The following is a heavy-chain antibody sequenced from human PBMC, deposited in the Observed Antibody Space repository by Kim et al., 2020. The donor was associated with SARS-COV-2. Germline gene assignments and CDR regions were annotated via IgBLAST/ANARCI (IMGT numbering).Heavy chain of an antibody. CDR1: GGSFSGYY. J-gene: IGHJ5*02. CDR3: ARGKARQLARNWFDP. D-gene: IGHD6-13*01. CDR2: INHSGST. V-gene: IGHV4-34*01. Sequence: SETLSLTCAVYGGSFSGYYWSWIRQPPGKRLEWIGEINHSGSTNYNPSLKSRVTISVDTSKNQFSLKLSSVTAADTAVYYCARGKARQLARNWFDPWGQGTLVTVSS.